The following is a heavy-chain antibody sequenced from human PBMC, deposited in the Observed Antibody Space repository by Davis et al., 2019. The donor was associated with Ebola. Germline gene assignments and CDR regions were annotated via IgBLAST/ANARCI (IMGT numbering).Heavy chain of an antibody. D-gene: IGHD2-2*03. CDR3: ARQGGYCSSTSCYLSWGYYYYYGMDV. J-gene: IGHJ6*02. CDR2: IYYSGST. Sequence: PSETLSLTCTVSGGSISSSSYYWGWIRQPPGKGLEWIGSIYYSGSTYYNPSLKSRVTISVDTSKNQFSLKLSSVTAADTAVYYCARQGGYCSSTSCYLSWGYYYYYGMDVWGQGTTVTVSS. CDR1: GGSISSSSYY. V-gene: IGHV4-39*01.